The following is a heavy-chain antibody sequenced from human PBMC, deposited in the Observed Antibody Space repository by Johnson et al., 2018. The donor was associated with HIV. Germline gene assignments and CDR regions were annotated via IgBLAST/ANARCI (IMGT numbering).Heavy chain of an antibody. CDR3: AKVGATVVTPRGEAFDI. D-gene: IGHD4-23*01. J-gene: IGHJ3*02. V-gene: IGHV3-66*03. Sequence: VQLVESGGGLIQPGGSLRLSCAASGFTVSTYYMTWVRQASGKGLELVSLLYSSGKTYYADSVRGRFTISRENSKNTLYLQMNSLRAEDTAVYYCAKVGATVVTPRGEAFDIWGQGAMVTVSS. CDR2: LYSSGKT. CDR1: GFTVSTYY.